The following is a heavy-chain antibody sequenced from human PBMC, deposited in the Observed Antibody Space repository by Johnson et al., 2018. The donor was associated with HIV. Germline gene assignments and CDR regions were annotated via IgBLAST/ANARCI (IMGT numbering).Heavy chain of an antibody. D-gene: IGHD2/OR15-2a*01. CDR2: TTPSGGGT. Sequence: VQLVASGGGSVQPGGSLRLSCAASGFTVSSNYMSWVRQAPGKGLEWVSATTPSGGGTYYADSVKGRFTISRDNSKNTLFLQMNSLRAEDTAVYFCAKAFSTFHDAFDIWGQGTMVTVSS. J-gene: IGHJ3*02. CDR3: AKAFSTFHDAFDI. V-gene: IGHV3-23*04. CDR1: GFTVSSNY.